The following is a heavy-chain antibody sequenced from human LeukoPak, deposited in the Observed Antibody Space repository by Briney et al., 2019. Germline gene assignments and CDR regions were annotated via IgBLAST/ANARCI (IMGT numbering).Heavy chain of an antibody. J-gene: IGHJ4*02. V-gene: IGHV4-34*01. CDR1: GGSFSGSY. CDR2: IYYSGST. D-gene: IGHD5-24*01. Sequence: SETLSLTCAVYGGSFSGSYWSWIRQPPGKGLEWIGSIYYSGSTYYNPSLKSRVTISVDTSKNQFSLKLSSVTAADTAVYYCARLRDGYPDYWGQGTLVTVSS. CDR3: ARLRDGYPDY.